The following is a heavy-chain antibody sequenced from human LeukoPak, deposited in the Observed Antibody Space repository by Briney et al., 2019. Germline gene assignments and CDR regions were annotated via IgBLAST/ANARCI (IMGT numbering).Heavy chain of an antibody. CDR1: GFTFSSYA. V-gene: IGHV3-23*01. D-gene: IGHD2-2*01. Sequence: GGSLRLSCAASGFTFSSYAMGWVRQAPGKGLEWVSAISGSGGSTYYADSVKGRFTISRDNSKNTLYLQMNSLRAEDTAVYYCAKKKIVVVPAASALGWFDPWGQGTLVTVSS. CDR3: AKKKIVVVPAASALGWFDP. J-gene: IGHJ5*02. CDR2: ISGSGGST.